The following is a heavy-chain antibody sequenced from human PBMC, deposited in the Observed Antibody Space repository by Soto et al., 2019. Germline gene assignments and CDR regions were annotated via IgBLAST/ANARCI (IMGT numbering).Heavy chain of an antibody. V-gene: IGHV6-1*01. CDR1: GDSVSNNSAT. J-gene: IGHJ5*01. Sequence: SQTRSLTCAISGDSVSNNSATWEWIRQSPSRGLEWLGRTYYRSRWFNDYAGSVKGRITINPDTSNNQFSLQLTSLSPDDTAVYYCARLRGDSWFDFWGQGTRVTVSS. CDR3: ARLRGDSWFDF. CDR2: TYYRSRWFN.